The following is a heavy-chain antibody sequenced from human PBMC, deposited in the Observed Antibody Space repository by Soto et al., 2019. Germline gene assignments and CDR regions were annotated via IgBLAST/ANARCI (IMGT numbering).Heavy chain of an antibody. D-gene: IGHD2-15*01. V-gene: IGHV4-59*08. CDR3: AGYCSGVSCYTPGAFDI. CDR2: IYYSGSI. J-gene: IGHJ3*02. Sequence: QVQLQESGPGLVKPSETLSLTCTVSGGSISSYYWSWIRQPPGKVLEWLGYIYYSGSINYNPYLKSRGIISVDTSKNQSSLKLSSVTAADTAVYYCAGYCSGVSCYTPGAFDIWGQGTMVTVSS. CDR1: GGSISSYY.